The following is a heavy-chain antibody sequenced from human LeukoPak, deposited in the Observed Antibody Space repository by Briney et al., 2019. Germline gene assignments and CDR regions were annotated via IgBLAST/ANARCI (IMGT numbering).Heavy chain of an antibody. Sequence: SETLSLTCTVSGGSISSYYWSWIRQPPGKGLEWIGYIYDSGSTNYNPSLKSRVTISVDTSKNQFSLKLSSVTAAGTAVFYCASLTTADAFDIWGQGTMVTVSS. D-gene: IGHD3-22*01. J-gene: IGHJ3*02. CDR3: ASLTTADAFDI. V-gene: IGHV4-59*01. CDR2: IYDSGST. CDR1: GGSISSYY.